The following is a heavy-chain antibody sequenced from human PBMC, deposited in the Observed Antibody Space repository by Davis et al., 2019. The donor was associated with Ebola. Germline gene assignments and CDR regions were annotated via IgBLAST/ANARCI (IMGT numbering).Heavy chain of an antibody. J-gene: IGHJ6*02. V-gene: IGHV3-9*01. CDR2: ISWNSVRS. CDR3: VAAHYYGMDV. CDR1: GFTIDDSA. Sequence: PGGSLRLSCVASGFTIDDSAMHWVRLGPGKGIEWVSGISWNSVRSAYADSVKGRFTISRDTAKHALYLQMDSLRVEDTALYYCVAAHYYGMDVWGQGTTVTVSS. D-gene: IGHD6-25*01.